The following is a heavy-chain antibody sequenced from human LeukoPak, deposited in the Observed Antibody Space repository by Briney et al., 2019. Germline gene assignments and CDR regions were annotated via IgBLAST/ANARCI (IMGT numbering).Heavy chain of an antibody. V-gene: IGHV4-30-4*08. Sequence: PSETLSLTCTVSGGSISSGDYYWSWIRQPPGKGLEWIGYIYYSGSTYYNPSLKSRVTISVDTSKNQFSLQLSSVTAADTAVYYCARWCSGGSCYYSYYFDYWGQGTLVTVSS. J-gene: IGHJ4*02. CDR3: ARWCSGGSCYYSYYFDY. D-gene: IGHD2-15*01. CDR1: GGSISSGDYY. CDR2: IYYSGST.